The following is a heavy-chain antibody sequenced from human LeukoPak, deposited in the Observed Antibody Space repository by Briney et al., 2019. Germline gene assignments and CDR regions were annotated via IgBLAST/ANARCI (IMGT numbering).Heavy chain of an antibody. CDR1: GFTVSSNY. J-gene: IGHJ3*02. CDR2: IYSGGST. CDR3: ARLYYDFWSGSAFDI. Sequence: GGSLRLSCAASGFTVSSNYMSWVRQAPGKGLEWVSVIYSGGSTYYADSVKGRFTISRDNSKNTLYLQMNSLRAEDTAVYYCARLYYDFWSGSAFDIWGQGTMVTVSS. V-gene: IGHV3-66*01. D-gene: IGHD3-3*01.